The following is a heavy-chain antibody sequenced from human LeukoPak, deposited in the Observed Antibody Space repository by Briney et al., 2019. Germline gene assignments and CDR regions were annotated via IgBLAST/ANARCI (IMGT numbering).Heavy chain of an antibody. CDR2: IYTSGST. V-gene: IGHV4-61*02. CDR1: GDSISSGSYY. Sequence: NASETLSLTCTVSGDSISSGSYYWSWIRQPAGKGLEWIGRIYTSGSTNYNPSLKSRVTISVDTSKNQFSLKLSSVTAADTAMYYCARGKVEMATIDFDYWGQGTLVTVSS. D-gene: IGHD5-24*01. J-gene: IGHJ4*02. CDR3: ARGKVEMATIDFDY.